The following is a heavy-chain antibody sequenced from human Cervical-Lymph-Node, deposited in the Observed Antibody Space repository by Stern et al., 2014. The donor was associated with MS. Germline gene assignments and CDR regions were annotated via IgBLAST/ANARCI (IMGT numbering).Heavy chain of an antibody. Sequence: QVQLVESGPGLVKPSETLSLTCTVSGGSMNTYYWSWIRQPPGKGLEWIGYMFHRGSANYNPSLKSRVTISVDTSKSQFSLPVGSFAAADTAVYYCARRRNSFAFRDAFDIWGQGTMVTVSS. J-gene: IGHJ3*02. CDR3: ARRRNSFAFRDAFDI. D-gene: IGHD3-16*01. CDR1: GGSMNTYY. CDR2: MFHRGSA. V-gene: IGHV4-59*08.